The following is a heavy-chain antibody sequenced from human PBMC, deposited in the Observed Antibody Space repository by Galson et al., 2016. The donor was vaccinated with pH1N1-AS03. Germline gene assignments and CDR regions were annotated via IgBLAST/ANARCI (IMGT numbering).Heavy chain of an antibody. D-gene: IGHD2-15*01. CDR3: ARDRRDCSGGSCSQDGWFDP. CDR2: VSARGTT. Sequence: TLSLTCIVSGASVSHYASYWGWIRQAPGKGLEWIATVSARGTTYHNPSLDSRLTISLDTSKNHFSLTLTSVTAADTAMYYCARDRRDCSGGSCSQDGWFDPWGQGTLVVVSS. J-gene: IGHJ5*02. CDR1: GASVSHYASY. V-gene: IGHV4-39*07.